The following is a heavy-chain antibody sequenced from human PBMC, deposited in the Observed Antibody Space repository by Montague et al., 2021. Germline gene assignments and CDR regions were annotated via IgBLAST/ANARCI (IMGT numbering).Heavy chain of an antibody. V-gene: IGHV2-5*02. CDR2: IYCDDDK. Sequence: PALVKPTQTLTLTCTFSGFSLSTSGAGVGWIRQFPGKALEWPAPIYCDDDKRYSLSLKSRLTITKDTSKNQVVLTMTIMDPVDTATYYCAHRQGGYDLWYWGQGTLVTVSS. D-gene: IGHD5-12*01. J-gene: IGHJ4*02. CDR1: GFSLSTSGAG. CDR3: AHRQGGYDLWY.